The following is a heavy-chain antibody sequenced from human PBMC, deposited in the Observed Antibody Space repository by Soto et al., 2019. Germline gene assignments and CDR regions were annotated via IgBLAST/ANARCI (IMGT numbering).Heavy chain of an antibody. CDR1: GYTFTSYG. CDR3: ARDQEVVTARGAFDI. Sequence: QVQLVQSGAEVKKPGASVKVSCKASGYTFTSYGISWVRQAPGQGLEWMGWISAYNGNTNYAQKLQGRATMTTDTSTRAADMELRSLRSDDTAVYYCARDQEVVTARGAFDIWGQGTMVTVSS. V-gene: IGHV1-18*01. CDR2: ISAYNGNT. J-gene: IGHJ3*02. D-gene: IGHD2-21*02.